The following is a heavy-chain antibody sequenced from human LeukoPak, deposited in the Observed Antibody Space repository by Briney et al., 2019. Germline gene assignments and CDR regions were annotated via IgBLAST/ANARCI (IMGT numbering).Heavy chain of an antibody. V-gene: IGHV1-2*02. Sequence: ASVKVSCKASGYTFTGYYMHWVRQAPGQGLEWMGWINPNSGGTNYAQKFQGRVTMTRDTSISTAYMELSRLRSDDTAVYYCARGGITMVRGEQGWFDPWGQGTLVTVSS. J-gene: IGHJ5*02. CDR1: GYTFTGYY. CDR3: ARGGITMVRGEQGWFDP. CDR2: INPNSGGT. D-gene: IGHD3-10*01.